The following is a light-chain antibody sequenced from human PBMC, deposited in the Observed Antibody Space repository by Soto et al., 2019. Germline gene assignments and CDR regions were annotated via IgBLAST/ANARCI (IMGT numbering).Light chain of an antibody. CDR1: QSVSSN. V-gene: IGKV3-15*01. CDR3: LQYNNWPPYT. Sequence: EMVMTQSPATLSVSPGERATLSCRASQSVSSNFAWYQQKPGQAPRLLIYGASTRATGVPARFSGSGSGTEFTLTISSLHSEDFAVYYCLQYNNWPPYTFGQGTKLEIK. CDR2: GAS. J-gene: IGKJ2*01.